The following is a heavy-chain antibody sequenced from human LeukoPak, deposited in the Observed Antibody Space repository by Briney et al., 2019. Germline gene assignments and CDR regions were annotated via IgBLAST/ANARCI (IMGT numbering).Heavy chain of an antibody. V-gene: IGHV4-59*08. CDR1: GGSISSYY. J-gene: IGHJ3*02. CDR3: ARHRAFDI. Sequence: SETLSLTCNVAGGSISSYYRSWIRQPPGKGLEWIGYIYYSGSTNYNPSLKSRVTISVDTSKNQFSLKLSSVTAADTAVYYCARHRAFDIWGQGTMVTVSS. CDR2: IYYSGST.